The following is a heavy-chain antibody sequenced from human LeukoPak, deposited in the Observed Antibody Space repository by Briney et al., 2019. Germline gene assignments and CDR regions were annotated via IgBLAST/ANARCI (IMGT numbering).Heavy chain of an antibody. V-gene: IGHV3-48*04. CDR3: ARGPAATVTLVDY. CDR1: GFTFSNYN. Sequence: PGGSLRLSCAASGFTFSNYNVNWVRQAPGKGLEWVSYITSSGSTVYYADSVKGRFTVSRDNAKNSLYLQMNSLRAEDTAVYYCARGPAATVTLVDYWGQGTLVTVSS. CDR2: ITSSGSTV. D-gene: IGHD4-17*01. J-gene: IGHJ4*02.